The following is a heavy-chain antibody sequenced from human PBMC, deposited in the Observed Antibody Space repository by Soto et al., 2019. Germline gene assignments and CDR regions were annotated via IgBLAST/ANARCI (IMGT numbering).Heavy chain of an antibody. Sequence: SETLSLTCAVSGGSITSFYYTWIRRPPGKGLEWIGSVLSSESAYYNPSLKSRATMSIDASKNQFSLTLTSVTAADTAFYYRAAGGSGSAAYWGQGSLVTFSS. V-gene: IGHV4-59*01. CDR2: VLSSESA. J-gene: IGHJ4*02. CDR1: GGSITSFY. D-gene: IGHD3-10*01. CDR3: AAGGSGSAAY.